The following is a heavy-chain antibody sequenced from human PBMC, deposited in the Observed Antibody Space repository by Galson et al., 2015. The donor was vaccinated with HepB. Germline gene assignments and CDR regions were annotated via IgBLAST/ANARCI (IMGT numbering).Heavy chain of an antibody. D-gene: IGHD2-8*01. CDR3: VREAHGGVFDY. V-gene: IGHV1-46*01. CDR2: SNPTDDTT. CDR1: GYIFINYY. J-gene: IGHJ4*02. Sequence: SVKVSCKASGYIFINYYVHWVRQAPGQGLEWMGVSNPTDDTTNYAQKFRDRVTMTRDTSTNTVYIELSSLRSEDTAVYYCVREAHGGVFDYWGQGTLVTVSS.